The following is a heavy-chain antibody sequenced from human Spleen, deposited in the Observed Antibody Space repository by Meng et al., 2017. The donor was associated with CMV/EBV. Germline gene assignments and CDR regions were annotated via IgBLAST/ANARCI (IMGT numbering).Heavy chain of an antibody. D-gene: IGHD2-2*01. Sequence: GESLKISCAASGFTFSSYAMHWVRQAPGKGLEWVAVISYDGSNKYYADSVKGRFTISRDNSKNTLYLQMNSLRAEDTAVYYCAKACEGIVVVPAATPSSYGMDVWGQGTTVTVSS. CDR2: ISYDGSNK. CDR1: GFTFSSYA. J-gene: IGHJ6*02. V-gene: IGHV3-30-3*01. CDR3: AKACEGIVVVPAATPSSYGMDV.